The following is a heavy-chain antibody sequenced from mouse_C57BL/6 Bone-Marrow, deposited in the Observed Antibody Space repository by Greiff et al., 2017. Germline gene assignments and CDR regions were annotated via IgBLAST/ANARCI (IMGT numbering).Heavy chain of an antibody. Sequence: VQLQQPGAELVKPGASVKLSCKASGYTFTCHYMSWVKQRPRQGLEWIGGINPSNGGTNFKETFKSKATLTADKSSNTAYMQLSSLTAEDSAVYYCTRSGYGGFAYWGQGTLVTVSA. CDR3: TRSGYGGFAY. CDR1: GYTFTCHY. J-gene: IGHJ3*01. D-gene: IGHD1-1*02. CDR2: INPSNGGT. V-gene: IGHV1-53*01.